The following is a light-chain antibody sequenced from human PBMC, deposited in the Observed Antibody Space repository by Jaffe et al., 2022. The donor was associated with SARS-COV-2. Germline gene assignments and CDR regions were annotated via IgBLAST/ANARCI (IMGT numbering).Light chain of an antibody. V-gene: IGLV3-25*03. CDR3: QSADSSGTRG. CDR2: KDS. Sequence: SYELTQPPSVSVSPGQTARITCSGDALPKQYAYWYQQKPGQAPVLVIYKDSERPSGIPERFSGSSSGTTVTLTISGVQAEDEADYYCQSADSSGTRGVGGGTKLTVL. CDR1: ALPKQY. J-gene: IGLJ2*01.